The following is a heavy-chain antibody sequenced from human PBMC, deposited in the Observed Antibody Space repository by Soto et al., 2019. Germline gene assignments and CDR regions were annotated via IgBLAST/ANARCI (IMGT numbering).Heavy chain of an antibody. CDR2: MSYDGSDT. CDR1: GFIFSNNG. CDR3: GTTAWQQPFHY. Sequence: VGSLRLSCVGSGFIFSNNGMHWVRQTPGKGLEWVAFMSYDGSDTFYADSVKGRFTISRDNSKNTLFLHMSNLRAADSAVYYCGTTAWQQPFHYWGQGTLVTVSS. J-gene: IGHJ4*02. D-gene: IGHD1-1*01. V-gene: IGHV3-30*02.